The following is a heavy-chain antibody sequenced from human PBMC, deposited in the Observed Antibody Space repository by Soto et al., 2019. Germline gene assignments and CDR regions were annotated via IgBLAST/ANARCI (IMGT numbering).Heavy chain of an antibody. CDR1: GYTFTSYG. CDR3: ARSRVTRTGGIDV. J-gene: IGHJ6*02. Sequence: QVQLVQSGAEVKKPGASVKVSCKASGYTFTSYGLSWVRQAPGQGLEWMGWINGYTGNTNYAQQFRGRVTMTTDTXTNTAYLDLSTPISDDTAVYYCARSRVTRTGGIDVWGQETTVTVS. V-gene: IGHV1-18*01. CDR2: INGYTGNT.